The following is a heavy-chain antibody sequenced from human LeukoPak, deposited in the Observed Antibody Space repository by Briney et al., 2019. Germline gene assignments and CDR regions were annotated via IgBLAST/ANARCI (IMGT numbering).Heavy chain of an antibody. CDR2: INHSGST. J-gene: IGHJ4*02. CDR1: GGSTSGGNYY. Sequence: SETLSLTCIVSGGSTSGGNYYWSWIRQPPGKGLEWIGEINHSGSTNYNPSLKSRVTISVDTSKSQFSLKLSSVTAADTAVYYCARGYSSSPDYWGQGTLVTVSS. V-gene: IGHV4-34*01. CDR3: ARGYSSSPDY. D-gene: IGHD6-13*01.